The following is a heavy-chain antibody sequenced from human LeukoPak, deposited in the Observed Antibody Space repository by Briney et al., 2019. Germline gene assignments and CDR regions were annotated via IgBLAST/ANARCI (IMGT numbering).Heavy chain of an antibody. V-gene: IGHV3-7*01. CDR3: ARDARYCSSTSCHDAFDI. D-gene: IGHD2-2*01. Sequence: WIRQAPGKGLEWVANIKQDGSEKYYVDSVKGRFTISRDNAKNSLYLQMNSLRAEDTAVYYCARDARYCSSTSCHDAFDIWGQGTMVTVSS. CDR2: IKQDGSEK. J-gene: IGHJ3*02.